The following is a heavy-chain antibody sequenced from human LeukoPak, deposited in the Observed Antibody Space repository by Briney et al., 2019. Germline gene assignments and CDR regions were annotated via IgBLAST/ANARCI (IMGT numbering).Heavy chain of an antibody. CDR1: GFTFSSFA. Sequence: HAGGSLRLSCAASGFTFSSFAMSWVRQAPGKGLEWVSALSGSGSNTYFADSVKGRFTISRDNSKNTLYLQMNSLRVEDTAVYYCARWDYYGRGAFDVWGQGTMVTVSS. CDR2: LSGSGSNT. V-gene: IGHV3-23*01. CDR3: ARWDYYGRGAFDV. J-gene: IGHJ3*01. D-gene: IGHD3-10*01.